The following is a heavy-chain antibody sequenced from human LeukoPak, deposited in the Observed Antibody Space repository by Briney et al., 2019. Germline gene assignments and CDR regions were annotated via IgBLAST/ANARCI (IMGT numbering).Heavy chain of an antibody. D-gene: IGHD3/OR15-3a*01. V-gene: IGHV3-21*01. J-gene: IGHJ4*02. CDR3: AAGLVTPY. CDR1: GFTFSTYT. CDR2: VSSSSSYI. Sequence: GGSLRPSCAASGFTFSTYTLNWVRQAPGKGLEWVSSVSSSSSYIYYADSVKGRFTISRDNAKNSLYLQMNSLRVEDTAVYYCAAGLVTPYWGQGTLVTVSS.